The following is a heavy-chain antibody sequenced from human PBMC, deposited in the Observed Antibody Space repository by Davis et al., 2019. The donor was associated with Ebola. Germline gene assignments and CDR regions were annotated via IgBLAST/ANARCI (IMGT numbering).Heavy chain of an antibody. Sequence: GESLKISCAASGFTFSGSAMHWVRQASGKGLEWVGRIRSKANNYATAYAASVKGRFTISRDDSKNTAYLQMNSLKTEDTAVYYCTLASGYVDYWGQGTLVTVSS. D-gene: IGHD1-26*01. J-gene: IGHJ4*02. CDR3: TLASGYVDY. CDR2: IRSKANNYAT. V-gene: IGHV3-73*01. CDR1: GFTFSGSA.